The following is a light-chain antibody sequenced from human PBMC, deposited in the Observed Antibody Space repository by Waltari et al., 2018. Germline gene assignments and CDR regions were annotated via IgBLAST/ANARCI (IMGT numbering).Light chain of an antibody. V-gene: IGKV3-15*01. CDR1: QSVAKR. CDR2: GVS. CDR3: QQYNDWPLT. J-gene: IGKJ4*01. Sequence: EIVLTQSPATLSVSPGEGATLSCRASQSVAKRLAWYQQKPGQSPRLLIYGVSTRATGIPARFSGSGAGTAFTLTISSLQSEDFAVYSCQQYNDWPLTFGGGTKVEI.